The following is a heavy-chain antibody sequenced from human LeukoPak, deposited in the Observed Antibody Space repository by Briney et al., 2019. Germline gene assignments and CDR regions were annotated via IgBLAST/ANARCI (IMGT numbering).Heavy chain of an antibody. CDR1: GGSISSSSYY. Sequence: PSETLSLTCTVSGGSISSSSYYWGWIRQPPGKGLEWIGSISYSGSTYYNPSLKSRVTISVDKSKNQFSLKLSSVTAADTAVYYCARVMEQQLFDYWGQGTLVTVSS. V-gene: IGHV4-39*07. CDR3: ARVMEQQLFDY. D-gene: IGHD6-13*01. J-gene: IGHJ4*02. CDR2: ISYSGST.